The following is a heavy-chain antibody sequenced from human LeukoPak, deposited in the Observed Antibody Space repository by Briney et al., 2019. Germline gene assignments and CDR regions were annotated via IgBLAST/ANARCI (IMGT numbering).Heavy chain of an antibody. CDR3: AKEGRGGSHDY. V-gene: IGHV3-30*02. CDR2: LRSNGVST. J-gene: IGHJ4*02. D-gene: IGHD2-15*01. CDR1: EFNVYRFG. Sequence: GASLTLFCPVSEFNVYRFGMLWLPRAPGQGRVGVAYLRSNGVSTYYAASVQGRFTNSTDTSKHTLYMQMNSLEPQGTGAYYCAKEGRGGSHDYWGRGIPVTVSS.